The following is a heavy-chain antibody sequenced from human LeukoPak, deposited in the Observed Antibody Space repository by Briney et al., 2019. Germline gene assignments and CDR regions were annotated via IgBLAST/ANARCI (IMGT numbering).Heavy chain of an antibody. CDR3: ATYRQVLLPFES. CDR2: IFQGGGEI. CDR1: GFTFSDFA. Sequence: LTGGSLRLSCAASGFTFSDFAMIWVRQSPGKKGLEWVSSIFQGGGEIHYADSVRGRFTISRDNSKSTLFLQMNSLRAEDTAIYYCATYRQVLLPFESWGQGTLVTVSS. D-gene: IGHD5-18*01. V-gene: IGHV3-23*01. J-gene: IGHJ4*02.